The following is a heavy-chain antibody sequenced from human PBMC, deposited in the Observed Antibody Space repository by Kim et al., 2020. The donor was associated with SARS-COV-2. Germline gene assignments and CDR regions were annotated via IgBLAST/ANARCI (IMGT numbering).Heavy chain of an antibody. D-gene: IGHD3-3*01. V-gene: IGHV3-11*01. CDR3: ARDRAYYDFWSGSFDY. CDR2: ISSSGSTI. Sequence: GGSLRLSCAASGFTFSDYYMSWIRQAPGKGLEWVSYISSSGSTIYYADSVKGRFTISRDNAKNSLYLQMNSLRAEDTAVYYCARDRAYYDFWSGSFDYWGQGTLVTVSS. CDR1: GFTFSDYY. J-gene: IGHJ4*02.